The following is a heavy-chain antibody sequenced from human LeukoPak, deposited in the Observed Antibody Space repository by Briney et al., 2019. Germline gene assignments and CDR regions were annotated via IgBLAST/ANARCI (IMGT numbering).Heavy chain of an antibody. V-gene: IGHV4-30-2*06. CDR3: ARGRGYDSPSGAFDV. D-gene: IGHD3-9*01. Sequence: PSQTLSLTCSVSGDAVTSGGYCWSWIRQSPGKGLEWIGYIFHRGNPSYNPSLKSRVTISVDRSKNQFSLNLSSVTAADTAVYYCARGRGYDSPSGAFDVWGQGTKVTVSS. CDR2: IFHRGNP. CDR1: GDAVTSGGYC. J-gene: IGHJ3*01.